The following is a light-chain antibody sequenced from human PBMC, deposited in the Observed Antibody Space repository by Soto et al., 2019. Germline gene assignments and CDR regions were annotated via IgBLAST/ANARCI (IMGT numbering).Light chain of an antibody. CDR3: CSYAGRYNYV. V-gene: IGLV2-11*01. J-gene: IGLJ1*01. CDR1: SXDVGGYGY. Sequence: QSALTQPRSVSGSPGQSVTISCTGTSXDVGGYGYVSWYQQHPGKAPKLMIFDVSKRPSGVPDRFSASKSGNTASLTISGLQAEDEADYYCCSYAGRYNYVLGTGTKFTVL. CDR2: DVS.